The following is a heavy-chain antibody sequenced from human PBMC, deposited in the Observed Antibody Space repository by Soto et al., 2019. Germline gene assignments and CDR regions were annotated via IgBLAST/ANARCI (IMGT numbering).Heavy chain of an antibody. CDR3: VRPLPSGRNYGMDV. J-gene: IGHJ6*02. CDR1: GLGVRNNY. CDR2: IYNDGTT. Sequence: EVRLEESGGGLIQPGGPLRLSCTAYGLGVRNNYMSWVRQAPGMGLEWVSVIYNDGTTYYADSVKGRFTLSRDTSKNTLSLQMDSLRAEDTAVYYCVRPLPSGRNYGMDVWGQGTTVTVSS. V-gene: IGHV3-53*01. D-gene: IGHD3-10*01.